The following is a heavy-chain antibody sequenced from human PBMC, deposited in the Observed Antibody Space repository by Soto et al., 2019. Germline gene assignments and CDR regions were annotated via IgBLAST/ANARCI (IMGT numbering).Heavy chain of an antibody. D-gene: IGHD6-13*01. Sequence: QLQLQESGPGLMKPSEPLSLICTVSGGSIRSSSYYWGWIRQPPGKGLEWIGSIYYSGSTYYNTSPKSRVTISVDTAKNQFSLKLSSVTAADTAVYYCARRGSSSWYGYWGQGALVTVSS. CDR1: GGSIRSSSYY. CDR3: ARRGSSSWYGY. J-gene: IGHJ4*02. V-gene: IGHV4-39*01. CDR2: IYYSGST.